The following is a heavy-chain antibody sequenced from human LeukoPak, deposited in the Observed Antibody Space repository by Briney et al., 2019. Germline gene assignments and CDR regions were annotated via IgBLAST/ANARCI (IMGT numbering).Heavy chain of an antibody. Sequence: SETLSLTCTVSGGSISSYYWSWIRQPPGKGLEWIGYIYYSGSTNYNPSLKSRVTISVDTSKNQFSLKLSSVTAADTAVYYCARLYGSGYFNFNNNWFDPWGQGTLVTVSS. CDR2: IYYSGST. D-gene: IGHD3-10*01. J-gene: IGHJ5*02. CDR3: ARLYGSGYFNFNNNWFDP. CDR1: GGSISSYY. V-gene: IGHV4-59*01.